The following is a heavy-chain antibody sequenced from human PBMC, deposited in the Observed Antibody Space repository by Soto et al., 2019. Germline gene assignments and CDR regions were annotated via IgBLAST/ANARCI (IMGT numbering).Heavy chain of an antibody. CDR2: TSYDGKNK. V-gene: IGHV3-30*04. J-gene: IGHJ6*04. D-gene: IGHD3-10*02. CDR1: GFTFSNYA. Sequence: PGGSLRLSCAASGFTFSNYAMHWVRQAPGKGLEWVAVTSYDGKNKYDADSVKGRFTISRDNSKNTLYLQMNSLRREDTAVYYCARDMGYSVWEKSTNIDYYYSVLDVWGKGTTVPVPS. CDR3: ARDMGYSVWEKSTNIDYYYSVLDV.